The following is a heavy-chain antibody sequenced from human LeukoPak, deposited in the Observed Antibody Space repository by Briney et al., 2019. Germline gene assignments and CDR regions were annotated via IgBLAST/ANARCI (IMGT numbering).Heavy chain of an antibody. CDR1: GGSFSGYY. D-gene: IGHD6-13*01. CDR2: INHSGST. CDR3: AREDSRTFDI. J-gene: IGHJ3*02. V-gene: IGHV4-34*01. Sequence: SETLSLTCAVYGGSFSGYYWSWIRQPPGKGLEWIGEINHSGSTDYNPSLKSRVTISVDTSKNQFSLKLSSVTAADTAVYYCAREDSRTFDIWGQGTMVTVSS.